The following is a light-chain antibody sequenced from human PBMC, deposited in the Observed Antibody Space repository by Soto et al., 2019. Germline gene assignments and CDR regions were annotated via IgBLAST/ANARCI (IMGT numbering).Light chain of an antibody. CDR1: QRLSSW. J-gene: IGKJ1*01. V-gene: IGKV1-5*01. CDR3: QQYDDYWT. CDR2: DTS. Sequence: DTQMTQSPSILSASVGDRVIITCRASQRLSSWLAWYQQKPGQAPKLLIFDTSNLASGVPSRFSGSGSGTEFTLTISSLHPDDFATYYCQQYDDYWTFGQGTKVGIK.